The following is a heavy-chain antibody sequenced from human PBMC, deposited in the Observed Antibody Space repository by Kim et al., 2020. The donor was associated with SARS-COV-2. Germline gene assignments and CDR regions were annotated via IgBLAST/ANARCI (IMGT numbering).Heavy chain of an antibody. Sequence: GGSLRLSCAASGFTFSSYSMNWVRQAPGKGLEWVSYISSSSSTIYYADSVKGRFTISRDNAKNSLYLQMNSLRDEDTAVYYCATYSSSWSPGDGYYYYYGMDVWGQGTTVTVSS. CDR3: ATYSSSWSPGDGYYYYYGMDV. CDR2: ISSSSSTI. J-gene: IGHJ6*02. CDR1: GFTFSSYS. V-gene: IGHV3-48*02. D-gene: IGHD6-13*01.